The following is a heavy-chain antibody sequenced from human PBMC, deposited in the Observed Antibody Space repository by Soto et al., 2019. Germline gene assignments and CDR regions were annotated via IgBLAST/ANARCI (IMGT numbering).Heavy chain of an antibody. CDR3: ARQVDTAMVGNWFDP. CDR1: GYTFTSYY. CDR2: SNPSGGST. V-gene: IGHV1-46*01. Sequence: ASVKVSCKASGYTFTSYYIHWVRQAPGQGLEWMGISNPSGGSTSYAQKFQGRVTMTRDTSTSTVYMELSSLRSEDTAVYYCARQVDTAMVGNWFDPWGQGTLVTVSS. D-gene: IGHD5-18*01. J-gene: IGHJ5*02.